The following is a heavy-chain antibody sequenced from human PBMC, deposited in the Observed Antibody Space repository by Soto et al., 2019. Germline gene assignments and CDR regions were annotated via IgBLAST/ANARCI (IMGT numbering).Heavy chain of an antibody. D-gene: IGHD1-26*01. CDR3: ARGVGATNVDY. Sequence: WSWIRQPPGKGLEWIGYIYHSGSTYYNPSLKSRVTISVDRSKNQFSLKLSSVTAADTAVYYCARGVGATNVDYWGQGTLVTVSS. V-gene: IGHV4-30-2*01. CDR2: IYHSGST. J-gene: IGHJ4*02.